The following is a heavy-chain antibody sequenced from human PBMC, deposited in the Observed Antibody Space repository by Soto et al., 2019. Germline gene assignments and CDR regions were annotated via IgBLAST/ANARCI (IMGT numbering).Heavy chain of an antibody. Sequence: QVQLVQSGAEMKKPGASVKVSCKASGYIFSNYEISWVRQAPGQGLEWMGWISPNNGDTNYAQKFQGRVTMTTDTSTSTAYLEMRGLKPDYTATYYCARRPGTINSFGVVTENDYWGQGTMVTVSS. V-gene: IGHV1-18*01. CDR1: GYIFSNYE. CDR3: ARRPGTINSFGVVTENDY. J-gene: IGHJ4*02. CDR2: ISPNNGDT. D-gene: IGHD3-3*01.